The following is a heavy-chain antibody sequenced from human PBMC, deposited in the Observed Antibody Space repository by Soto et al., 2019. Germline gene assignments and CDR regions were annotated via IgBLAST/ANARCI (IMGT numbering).Heavy chain of an antibody. D-gene: IGHD3-16*01. CDR1: GFTFRNYA. J-gene: IGHJ6*02. V-gene: IGHV3-30-3*01. CDR3: ARPWGQLSTYYYGMDT. Sequence: LRLSCAASGFTFRNYAMHWVRQAPGKGLEWVATISYDGDNKYYTDSVRGPFTISRDNSKNTLYLQMNSLRPEDTAVYYCARPWGQLSTYYYGMDTWGQGTTVTVSS. CDR2: ISYDGDNK.